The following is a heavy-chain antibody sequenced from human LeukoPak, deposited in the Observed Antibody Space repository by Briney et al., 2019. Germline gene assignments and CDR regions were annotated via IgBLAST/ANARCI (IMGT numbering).Heavy chain of an antibody. J-gene: IGHJ4*02. CDR1: GYRFTDYW. D-gene: IGHD2-2*03. Sequence: GESLKISCKASGYRFTDYWINWVRQMPGKGLEWMGRIDPTDSYTNYSPSFEGHVTISADKSISTAYLQWGSLQASDTAMYYCARWISASRFDYWGRGTLVTVSS. V-gene: IGHV5-10-1*01. CDR2: IDPTDSYT. CDR3: ARWISASRFDY.